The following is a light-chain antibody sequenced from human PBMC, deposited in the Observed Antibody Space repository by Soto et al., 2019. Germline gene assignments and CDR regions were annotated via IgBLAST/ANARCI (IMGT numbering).Light chain of an antibody. J-gene: IGKJ3*01. V-gene: IGKV3-20*01. CDR1: QSVGSSY. CDR2: GAS. Sequence: EIVLTQSPGTLSLSPGERATLSCRASQSVGSSYLAWYQQKPGQAPRLLIYGASSRASGVPERFSGGGSGTDFTLTITRLEPEDFAVYYCQQYGSSLFTFGPGTKVDFK. CDR3: QQYGSSLFT.